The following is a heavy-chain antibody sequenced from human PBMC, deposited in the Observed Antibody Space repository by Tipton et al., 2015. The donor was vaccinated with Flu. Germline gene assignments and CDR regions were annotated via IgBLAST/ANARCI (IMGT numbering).Heavy chain of an antibody. Sequence: SLRLSCAASGFRFNTFWMNWVRQATGKGLEWVAIIKQDASEELYVDSVEGRFTISRDNAKNSLSLQMDSLRGDDTAVYYCAGGSGWLITDWGQGTLVTVSS. CDR1: GFRFNTFW. J-gene: IGHJ4*02. CDR2: IKQDASEE. V-gene: IGHV3-7*01. CDR3: AGGSGWLITD. D-gene: IGHD6-19*01.